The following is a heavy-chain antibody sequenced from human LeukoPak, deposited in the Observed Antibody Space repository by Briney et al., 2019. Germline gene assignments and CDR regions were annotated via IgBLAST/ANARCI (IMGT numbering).Heavy chain of an antibody. CDR1: GFTFSNYA. J-gene: IGHJ4*02. D-gene: IGHD2-8*02. V-gene: IGHV3-23*01. CDR2: FTASGGRT. Sequence: GGSLRLSCATSGFTFSNYAMTWVRQAPGKGLEWVSSFTASGGRTYYADSVKGRFTISRDNSKNTLYLQLNSLSAADTALYFCAKGLSDPNLVLDSWGQGTLVTVSS. CDR3: AKGLSDPNLVLDS.